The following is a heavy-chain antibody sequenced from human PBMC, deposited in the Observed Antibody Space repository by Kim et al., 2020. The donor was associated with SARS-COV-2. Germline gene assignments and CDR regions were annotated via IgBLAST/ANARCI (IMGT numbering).Heavy chain of an antibody. Sequence: ASVKVSCKASGYTFTNYRVHWARQAPGQRFEWMGRITPGGDTKYSQKFQDRVTITSDTSASTTSLEVSSLGSEDTAIYYCAKGAETSIPGAFDYWGQG. V-gene: IGHV1-3*01. CDR1: GYTFTNYR. J-gene: IGHJ4*02. CDR3: AKGAETSIPGAFDY. D-gene: IGHD2-21*01. CDR2: ITPGGDT.